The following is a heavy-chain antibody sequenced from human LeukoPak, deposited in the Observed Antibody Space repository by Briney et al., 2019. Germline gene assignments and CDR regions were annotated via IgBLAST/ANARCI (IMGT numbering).Heavy chain of an antibody. CDR2: IKQDGSEK. CDR1: GFTFNSNW. J-gene: IGHJ4*02. V-gene: IGHV3-7*01. CDR3: ARDKYYDRYFDS. Sequence: PGGSLRLSCVGSGFTFNSNWMSWVHQAPGKGLEWVANIKQDGSEKFYVDSVKGRFTISRDNAKNSVSLQMNSLRVEDTAVYYCARDKYYDRYFDSWGQGTLVTVSS. D-gene: IGHD3-22*01.